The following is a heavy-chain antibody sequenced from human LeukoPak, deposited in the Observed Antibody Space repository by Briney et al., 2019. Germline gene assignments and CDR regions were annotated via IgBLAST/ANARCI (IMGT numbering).Heavy chain of an antibody. J-gene: IGHJ4*02. CDR2: IYHSGST. Sequence: SGTLSLTCAVSGGSISSSNWWSWVRRPPGKGLEWIGEIYHSGSTNYNPSLKGRVTISVDKSKNQFSLKLSSVTAADTAVYYCARDRAAAGNFDYWGQGTLVTVSS. CDR3: ARDRAAAGNFDY. D-gene: IGHD6-13*01. V-gene: IGHV4-4*02. CDR1: GGSISSSNW.